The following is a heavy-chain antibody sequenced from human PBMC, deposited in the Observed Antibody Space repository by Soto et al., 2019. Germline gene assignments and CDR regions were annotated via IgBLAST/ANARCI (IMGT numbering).Heavy chain of an antibody. V-gene: IGHV1-69*13. Sequence: QDHLVQSGAEVRKPGSSVKVSCKSSGGTFGSYVISWVRQAPGQGLEWMGGILPIFGTTDYAHKFQDRVTITADESTSTAFLQLSSLRLEDTGVYYCARGAWGNYELAGGQGTLVTVSS. CDR1: GGTFGSYV. CDR2: ILPIFGTT. J-gene: IGHJ4*02. D-gene: IGHD3-22*01. CDR3: ARGAWGNYELA.